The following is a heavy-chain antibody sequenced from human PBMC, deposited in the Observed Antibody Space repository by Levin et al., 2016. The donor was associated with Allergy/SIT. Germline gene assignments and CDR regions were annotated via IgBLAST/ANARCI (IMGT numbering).Heavy chain of an antibody. CDR3: ARDGLTISGAVISRDGLDV. V-gene: IGHV4-4*02. CDR2: IYHSGNT. CDR1: GVSISSSNW. Sequence: SETLSLTCAVSGVSISSSNWWSWVRQSPGKGLEWIGEIYHSGNTNYNPSLESRVTISVDKSKNQFSLKLRSVTAADTAVYYCARDGLTISGAVISRDGLDVWDQGTTVTVSS. J-gene: IGHJ6*02. D-gene: IGHD3-3*01.